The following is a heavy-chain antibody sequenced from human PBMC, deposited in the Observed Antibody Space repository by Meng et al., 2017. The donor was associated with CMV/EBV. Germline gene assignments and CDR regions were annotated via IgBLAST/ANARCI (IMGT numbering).Heavy chain of an antibody. D-gene: IGHD2-2*01. CDR2: IYYSGST. Sequence: QLQLTESGPGLRQPPQTLSLTCTVSGGSISSGDYYWSWIRQPPGKGLEWIGYIYYSGSTYYNPSLKSRVTISVDTSKNQFSLKLSSVTAADTAVYYCARVGRTSCYDYWGQGTLVTVSS. CDR3: ARVGRTSCYDY. J-gene: IGHJ4*02. CDR1: GGSISSGDYY. V-gene: IGHV4-30-4*08.